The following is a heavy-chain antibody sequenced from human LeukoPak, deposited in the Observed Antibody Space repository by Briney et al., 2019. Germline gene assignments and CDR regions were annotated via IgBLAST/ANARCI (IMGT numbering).Heavy chain of an antibody. D-gene: IGHD3-22*01. V-gene: IGHV3-66*01. J-gene: IGHJ4*02. Sequence: GGSLRLSCAASGFTVSSNYMSWVRQAPGEGLEWVSVIYSGGSTYYADSVKGRFTISRDNSKNTLYLQMNRLRAEDTAVYYCASSGYSSLRYWGQGTLVTVSS. CDR3: ASSGYSSLRY. CDR1: GFTVSSNY. CDR2: IYSGGST.